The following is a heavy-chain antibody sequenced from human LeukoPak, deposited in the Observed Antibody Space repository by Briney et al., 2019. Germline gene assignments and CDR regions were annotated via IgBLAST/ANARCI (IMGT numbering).Heavy chain of an antibody. CDR1: GFTFSDYY. Sequence: PGGSLRLSCAASGFTFSDYYMSWIRQAPGKGLEWVSYISSSSSYTNYADSVKGRFTISRDNAKNSLYLQMNSLRAEDTAVYYCARDRVRVTTVFTWEVYYSGMDVWGQGTTVTVSS. CDR3: ARDRVRVTTVFTWEVYYSGMDV. D-gene: IGHD4-17*01. J-gene: IGHJ6*02. V-gene: IGHV3-11*05. CDR2: ISSSSSYT.